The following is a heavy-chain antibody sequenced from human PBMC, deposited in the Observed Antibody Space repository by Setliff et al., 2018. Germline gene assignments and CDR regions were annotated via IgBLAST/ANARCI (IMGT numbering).Heavy chain of an antibody. CDR3: TRAEAYGFGGDY. J-gene: IGHJ4*02. CDR2: IHASGSS. CDR1: GASISSGTYY. V-gene: IGHV4-61*02. D-gene: IGHD3-10*01. Sequence: SETLSLICTVSGASISSGTYYWSWIRQSAGKGLEWIGRIHASGSSHYNPSLQSRVTMSGDTSKNEFSLRMTSVTAADTAVYYCTRAEAYGFGGDYWGQGILVTVSS.